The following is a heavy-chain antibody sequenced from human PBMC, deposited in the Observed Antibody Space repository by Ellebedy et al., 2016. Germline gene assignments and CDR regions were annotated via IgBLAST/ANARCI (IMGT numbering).Heavy chain of an antibody. CDR2: ISGSGGST. D-gene: IGHD5-18*01. CDR1: GFTFSSYA. Sequence: GESLKISXAASGFTFSSYAMSWVRQAPGKGLEWVSAISGSGGSTYYADSVKGRFTISRDNSKNTLYLQMNSLRAEDTAVYYCAKVSESGYSYGSPYYYYYGMDVWGQGTTVTVSS. V-gene: IGHV3-23*01. J-gene: IGHJ6*02. CDR3: AKVSESGYSYGSPYYYYYGMDV.